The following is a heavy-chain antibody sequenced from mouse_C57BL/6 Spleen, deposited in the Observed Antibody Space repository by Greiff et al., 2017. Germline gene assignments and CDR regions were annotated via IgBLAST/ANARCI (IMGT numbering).Heavy chain of an antibody. CDR1: GYTFTSYW. J-gene: IGHJ2*01. CDR2: IHPNSGST. V-gene: IGHV1-64*01. CDR3: AKPDLYGNLVY. Sequence: QVQLQQPGAELVKPGASVKLSCKASGYTFTSYWMHWVKQRPGQGLEWIGMIHPNSGSTNYNEKFKSKATLTVDKSSSTAYMQLSSLTSEDSAVYYCAKPDLYGNLVYWGQGTTLTVSS. D-gene: IGHD2-1*01.